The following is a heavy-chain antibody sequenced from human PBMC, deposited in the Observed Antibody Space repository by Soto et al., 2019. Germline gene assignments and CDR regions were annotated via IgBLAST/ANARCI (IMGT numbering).Heavy chain of an antibody. CDR2: ISYDGSNK. CDR3: ARDNYGSGSQYNVRWAFDI. D-gene: IGHD3-10*01. V-gene: IGHV3-30-3*01. J-gene: IGHJ3*02. Sequence: LRLSCAASGFTFSSYAMHWVRQAPGKGLEWVAVISYDGSNKYYADSVKGRFTISRDNSKNTLYLQMNSLRAEDTAVYYCARDNYGSGSQYNVRWAFDIWGQGTTVTVSS. CDR1: GFTFSSYA.